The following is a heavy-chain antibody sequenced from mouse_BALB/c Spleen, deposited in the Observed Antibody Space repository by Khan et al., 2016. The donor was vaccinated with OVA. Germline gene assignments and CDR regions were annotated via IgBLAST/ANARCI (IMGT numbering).Heavy chain of an antibody. Sequence: EVELVESGGDLVKPGGSLKLSCAASGFTFSTYGMSWVRQTPEKRLEWVATISTGGTYTYYPDSVKGRFTISRDNAKNTLYLQLGSLKSEDTAIYYCSRLAYYYNSEGFAYWGQGTLVTVSA. CDR3: SRLAYYYNSEGFAY. J-gene: IGHJ3*01. CDR2: ISTGGTYT. D-gene: IGHD1-1*01. V-gene: IGHV5-6*01. CDR1: GFTFSTYG.